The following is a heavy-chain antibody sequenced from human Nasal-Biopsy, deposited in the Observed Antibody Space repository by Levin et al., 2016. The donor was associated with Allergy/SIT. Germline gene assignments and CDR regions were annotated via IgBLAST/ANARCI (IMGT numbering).Heavy chain of an antibody. D-gene: IGHD3/OR15-3a*01. Sequence: LSLTCAASGFTVSDNYMNWVRQAPGKGLEWVSAIYSDGDTYYADSVRGRFTISRDSSKNTLYLQINSLRAEDAAVYYCAREIYYDFRRGAFDIWGQGTMVTVSS. CDR3: AREIYYDFRRGAFDI. CDR2: IYSDGDT. V-gene: IGHV3-53*01. CDR1: GFTVSDNY. J-gene: IGHJ3*02.